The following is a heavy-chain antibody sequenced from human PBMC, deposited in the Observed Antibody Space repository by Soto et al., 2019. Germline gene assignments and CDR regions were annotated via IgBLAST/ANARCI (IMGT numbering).Heavy chain of an antibody. CDR2: IIPIFGTV. V-gene: IGHV1-69*01. J-gene: IGHJ6*02. CDR1: GGTFSSYA. CDR3: ASAKTYSSSWYYYYYGMDV. Sequence: QVQLVQSGAEVKKPGSSVKVSCKASGGTFSSYAISWVRQAPGQGLEWMGGIIPIFGTVNYAQKFQGRVTITADESTSTAYMELSSLRSEDTAVYYCASAKTYSSSWYYYYYGMDVWGQGTTVTVSS. D-gene: IGHD6-13*01.